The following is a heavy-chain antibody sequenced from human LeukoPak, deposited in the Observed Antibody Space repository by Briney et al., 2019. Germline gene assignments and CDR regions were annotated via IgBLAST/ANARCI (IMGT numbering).Heavy chain of an antibody. D-gene: IGHD3-10*01. CDR2: ISSSSSTI. CDR3: ARDGMVRGVIIWDAFDI. CDR1: GFTFSNAW. Sequence: PGGSLRLSCAASGFTFSNAWMNWARQAPGKGLEWVSYISSSSSTIYYADSVKGRFTISRDNAKNSLYLQMNSLRDEDTAVYYCARDGMVRGVIIWDAFDIWGQGTMVTVSS. J-gene: IGHJ3*02. V-gene: IGHV3-48*02.